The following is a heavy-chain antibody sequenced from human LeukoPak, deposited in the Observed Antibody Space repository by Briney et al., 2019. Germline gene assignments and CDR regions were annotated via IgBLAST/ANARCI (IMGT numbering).Heavy chain of an antibody. Sequence: SETLSLTCTVSGGSISSGGYYWSWIRQHPGKGLEWIGYIYYSGSTYYNPSLKSRVTISVDTSKNQFSLRLSSVTAADTAVYYCARDSTVTTFKDLGIDYWGQGTLVTVSS. CDR3: ARDSTVTTFKDLGIDY. CDR1: GGSISSGGYY. V-gene: IGHV4-31*03. CDR2: IYYSGST. D-gene: IGHD4-17*01. J-gene: IGHJ4*02.